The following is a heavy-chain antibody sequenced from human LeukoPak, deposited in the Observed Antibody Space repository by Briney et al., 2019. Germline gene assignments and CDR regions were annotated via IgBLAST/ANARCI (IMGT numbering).Heavy chain of an antibody. J-gene: IGHJ4*02. D-gene: IGHD4-11*01. CDR1: GDSISSGGYS. Sequence: SETLSLTCAISGDSISSGGYSWSWIRQPPGKGLEWIGYIYHSGTTYYNPSLKSRVTILVDRSKNQFSLKLGSVTAADTAVYYCARVTTVTTFDYWGQGTLVSVFS. CDR2: IYHSGTT. V-gene: IGHV4-30-2*01. CDR3: ARVTTVTTFDY.